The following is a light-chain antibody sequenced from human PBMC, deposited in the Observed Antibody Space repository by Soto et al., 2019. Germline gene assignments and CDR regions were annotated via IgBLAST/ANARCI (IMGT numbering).Light chain of an antibody. J-gene: IGKJ4*01. Sequence: EIVLTQSPGTLSLSPGERATLSCRASQSVSSSYLAWYQQKPGQAPRLLIYGASSRATAIPDRFSGSGSGTDFTLTISRLEPEHFAVYYCQQYGSSPPGLTFGGGTKVDIK. CDR1: QSVSSSY. V-gene: IGKV3-20*01. CDR3: QQYGSSPPGLT. CDR2: GAS.